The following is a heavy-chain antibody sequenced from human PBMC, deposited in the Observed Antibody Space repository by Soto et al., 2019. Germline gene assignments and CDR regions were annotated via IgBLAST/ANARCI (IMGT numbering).Heavy chain of an antibody. CDR1: DYTFTSYG. CDR3: AREPNYFDY. J-gene: IGHJ4*02. V-gene: IGHV1-18*01. CDR2: TSAYNGNT. Sequence: QVQLVQSGAEVKKPGASVKVSCKASDYTFTSYGISWVRQAPRQGLEWMSWTSAYNGNTRYAQKLQGRDTMTTDRSTSTAYMELRSLRSDDTAVYYCAREPNYFDYWGQGTLVTVSS.